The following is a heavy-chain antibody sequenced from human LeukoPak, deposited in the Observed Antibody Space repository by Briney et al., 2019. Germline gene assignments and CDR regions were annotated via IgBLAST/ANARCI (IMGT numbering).Heavy chain of an antibody. D-gene: IGHD6-13*01. Sequence: PSQTLSLTCTVSGASISSHGHYWSWIRQPPGKVLEWIGYVSYSGNTYYNPSLESWVTISADTSKNQFSLKLHSVTAADTAMYYCARGGSSWYGVDWFDPWGQGTLVTVSS. CDR3: ARGGSSWYGVDWFDP. CDR2: VSYSGNT. V-gene: IGHV4-30-4*01. CDR1: GASISSHGHY. J-gene: IGHJ5*02.